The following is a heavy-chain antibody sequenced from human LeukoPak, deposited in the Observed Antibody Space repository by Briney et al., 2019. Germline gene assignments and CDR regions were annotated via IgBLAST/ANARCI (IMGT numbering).Heavy chain of an antibody. CDR3: AVEGYYDSSGYYTDY. J-gene: IGHJ4*02. Sequence: GGSLRLSCAASGFTFSSYAMSWVRQAPGKGLEWVSAISGSGGSTYYADSVKGRFTISRDNSKNTLYLQMNSLRAEDTAVYYCAVEGYYDSSGYYTDYWGQGTLVTVSS. CDR2: ISGSGGST. V-gene: IGHV3-23*01. CDR1: GFTFSSYA. D-gene: IGHD3-22*01.